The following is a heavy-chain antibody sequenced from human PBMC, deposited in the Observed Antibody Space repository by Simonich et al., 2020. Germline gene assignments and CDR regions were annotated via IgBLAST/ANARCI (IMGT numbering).Heavy chain of an antibody. D-gene: IGHD6-6*01. CDR3: ARDFRLQLVEIGTYYYYGMDV. Sequence: EVQLVESGGGLVQPGGSLRLSCAASGFTFSSYEMNWVRQAPGKGLEWVSYISSSGSTRYYAHSVKGRFTISRDNAKNSLYLQMNSLRAEDTAVYYCARDFRLQLVEIGTYYYYGMDVWGQGTTVTVSS. CDR1: GFTFSSYE. CDR2: ISSSGSTR. J-gene: IGHJ6*02. V-gene: IGHV3-48*03.